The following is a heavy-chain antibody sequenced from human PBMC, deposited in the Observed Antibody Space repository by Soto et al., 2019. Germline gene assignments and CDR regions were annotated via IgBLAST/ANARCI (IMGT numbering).Heavy chain of an antibody. CDR1: GGSISSYY. Sequence: QVQLQESGPGLVKPSETLYLTCTVSGGSISSYYWSWIRQPPGKGLEWIGYIFYSGSTNYNPSLTSRVTISVDPSQNQVSLKLSAVTAADTAVYYCARERKDYYDSSGYFDCWGQGTLVTVSS. CDR3: ARERKDYYDSSGYFDC. V-gene: IGHV4-59*01. D-gene: IGHD3-22*01. CDR2: IFYSGST. J-gene: IGHJ4*02.